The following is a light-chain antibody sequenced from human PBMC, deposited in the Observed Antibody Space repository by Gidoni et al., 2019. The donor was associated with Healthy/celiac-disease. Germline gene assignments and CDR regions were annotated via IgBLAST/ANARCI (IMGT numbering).Light chain of an antibody. CDR1: PSVSSY. Sequence: EIVLTQSPATLSLSPGERATLSCRASPSVSSYLAWYQQKPGLIYDASNRATGIPARFSGSGSGTDFPLTISSLEPEDFAVYYCQPRSNWLTFGGGTKVEIK. CDR2: DAS. V-gene: IGKV3-11*01. CDR3: QPRSNWLT. J-gene: IGKJ4*01.